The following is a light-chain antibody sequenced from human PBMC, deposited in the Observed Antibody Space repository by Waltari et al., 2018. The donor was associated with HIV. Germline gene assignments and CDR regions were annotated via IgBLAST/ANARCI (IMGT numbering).Light chain of an antibody. V-gene: IGKV1-12*01. CDR2: EVS. CDR3: QQANSFPRT. Sequence: DIQMTQSPSFVSASVGERVSITGRASQNIRTLLAWYQRGAGEAPRLLLYEVSRLQVGVPSRVSGSGSGTSFILNIDKLQAEDFAMYYCQQANSFPRTFGGGT. J-gene: IGKJ4*01. CDR1: QNIRTL.